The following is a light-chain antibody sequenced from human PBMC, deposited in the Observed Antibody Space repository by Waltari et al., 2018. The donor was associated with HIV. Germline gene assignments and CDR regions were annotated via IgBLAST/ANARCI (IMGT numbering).Light chain of an antibody. CDR3: QSYDSSLSGSWV. CDR1: SPNIGAGYD. CDR2: GNN. Sequence: QPVLTQPPSVSGAPGQRVTFPCTGSSPNIGAGYDVPWYQQLPGTAPKLLIYGNNNRPSGVPDRFSGSKSGTSASLAITGLQAEDEADYYCQSYDSSLSGSWVFGGGTKLTVL. J-gene: IGLJ3*02. V-gene: IGLV1-40*01.